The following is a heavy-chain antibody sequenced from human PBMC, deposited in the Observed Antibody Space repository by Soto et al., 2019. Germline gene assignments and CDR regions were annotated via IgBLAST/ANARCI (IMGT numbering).Heavy chain of an antibody. CDR2: ISGSGDST. Sequence: EVQLLESGGGLVQPGGSLRLSCAASGFTFSSYAMSWVRQAPGKGLEWVSAISGSGDSTYYADSVKGRFTISRYNTKNTLYLQMNSLRAEDTAVYYCAKAGLSGRFDPWGQGTLVTVSS. V-gene: IGHV3-23*01. CDR1: GFTFSSYA. CDR3: AKAGLSGRFDP. J-gene: IGHJ5*02. D-gene: IGHD6-25*01.